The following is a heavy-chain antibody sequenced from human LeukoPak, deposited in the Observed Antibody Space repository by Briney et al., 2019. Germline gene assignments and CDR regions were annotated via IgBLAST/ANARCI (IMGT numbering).Heavy chain of an antibody. D-gene: IGHD6-19*01. CDR3: ARSSGRSPYYFDY. CDR1: GGTFTSYA. V-gene: IGHV1-69*01. Sequence: SVKVSCKASGGTFTSYAISWVRQAPGQGLEWMGGIIPIFGTANYAQKFQGRVTITADGSTSTAYMELSSLRSEDTAVYYCARSSGRSPYYFDYWGQGTLVTVSS. J-gene: IGHJ4*02. CDR2: IIPIFGTA.